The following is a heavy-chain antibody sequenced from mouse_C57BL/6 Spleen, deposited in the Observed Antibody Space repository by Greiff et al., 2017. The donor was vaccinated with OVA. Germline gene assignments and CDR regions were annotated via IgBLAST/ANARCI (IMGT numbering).Heavy chain of an antibody. J-gene: IGHJ3*01. CDR3: AREGKYDYDGFAY. V-gene: IGHV1-55*01. D-gene: IGHD2-4*01. CDR2: IYPGSGST. CDR1: GYTFTSYW. Sequence: QVQLQQPGAELVKPGASVKMSCKASGYTFTSYWITWVKQRPGQGLAWIGDIYPGSGSTNYNEKFKSKATLTVDTSSSTAYMQLSSLTSEDSAVYYCAREGKYDYDGFAYWGQGTLVTVSA.